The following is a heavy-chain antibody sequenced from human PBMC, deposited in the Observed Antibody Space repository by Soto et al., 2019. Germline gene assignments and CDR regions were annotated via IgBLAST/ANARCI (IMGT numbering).Heavy chain of an antibody. V-gene: IGHV5-51*01. CDR3: ERPSMTTVTTGAFDI. D-gene: IGHD4-17*01. CDR1: GYSFTSYW. J-gene: IGHJ3*02. CDR2: IYPGDSDT. Sequence: GESLKISCKGSGYSFTSYWIGWVRQMPGKGLEWMGIIYPGDSDTRYSPSFQGQVTISADKSISTAYLQWSSLKASDTAMYYCERPSMTTVTTGAFDIWGQGTMVTVSS.